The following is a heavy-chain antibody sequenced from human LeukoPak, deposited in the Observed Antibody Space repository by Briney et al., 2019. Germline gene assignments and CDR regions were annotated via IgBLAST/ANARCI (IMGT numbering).Heavy chain of an antibody. Sequence: SETLSLTCTVSGGSINSYYWSWIRQPPGKGLEWIGYIYYSGSTNYNPSLKSRVTISVDTSKNQFSLKLSSVTAADTAVYYCAKEPYGDYVYWFDPWGQGTLVTVSS. CDR2: IYYSGST. CDR3: AKEPYGDYVYWFDP. J-gene: IGHJ5*02. CDR1: GGSINSYY. D-gene: IGHD4-17*01. V-gene: IGHV4-59*12.